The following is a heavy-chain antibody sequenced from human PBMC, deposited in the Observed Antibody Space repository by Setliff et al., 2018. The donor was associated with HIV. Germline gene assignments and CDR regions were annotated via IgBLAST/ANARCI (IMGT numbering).Heavy chain of an antibody. CDR1: GGSFSGYY. V-gene: IGHV4-34*01. J-gene: IGHJ3*01. CDR2: INHSGST. CDR3: ARGRALGV. Sequence: PSQTLSLTCAVYGGSFSGYYWSWIRQPPGKGLEWIGEINHSGSTNYNPSLKSRVTISVDTSKNQFSLKLSSVAAADTAVYYCARGRALGVWGQGTMVTVSS. D-gene: IGHD3-3*02.